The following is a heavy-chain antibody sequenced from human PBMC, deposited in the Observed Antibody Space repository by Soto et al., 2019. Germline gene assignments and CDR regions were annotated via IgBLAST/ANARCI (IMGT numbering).Heavy chain of an antibody. Sequence: QVQLQESGPGLVKPSETLTLTCTVSGYSFIDYYWNWIRQVPGKGLEWIGCVFHSAPTSYNPSLKTRVAISDDTSKKQFSLRLTSVSAADTAIYYCARGHYSSGWPIDHWGQGILVTVSS. CDR3: ARGHYSSGWPIDH. J-gene: IGHJ4*02. V-gene: IGHV4-59*01. CDR2: VFHSAPT. D-gene: IGHD6-19*01. CDR1: GYSFIDYY.